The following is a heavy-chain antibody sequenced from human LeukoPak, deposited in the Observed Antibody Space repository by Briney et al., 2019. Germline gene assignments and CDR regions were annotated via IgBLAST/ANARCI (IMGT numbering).Heavy chain of an antibody. J-gene: IGHJ3*02. CDR3: ARLGYYDSSGYDAFDI. D-gene: IGHD3-22*01. Sequence: KPSGTLSLTCTVSGGSISSSSYYWGWIRQPPGKGLEWIGSIYYSGSTYYSPSLKSRVTISVDTSKNQFSLKLSSVTAADTAVYYCARLGYYDSSGYDAFDIWGQGTMVTVSS. V-gene: IGHV4-39*01. CDR1: GGSISSSSYY. CDR2: IYYSGST.